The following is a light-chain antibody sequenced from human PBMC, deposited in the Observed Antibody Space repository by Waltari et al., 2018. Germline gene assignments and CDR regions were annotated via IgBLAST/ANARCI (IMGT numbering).Light chain of an antibody. CDR3: KHYNNLPLT. CDR2: GAS. Sequence: DIQMTQSPSSLSASVGDRVSITCQASQDISNYLNWYQQRPGKAPKLLIYGASNVETGVPSRFTGSGSGTSFTLTITSLEPEDVETYYCKHYNNLPLTFAEGPRWRS. CDR1: QDISNY. V-gene: IGKV1-33*01. J-gene: IGKJ4*01.